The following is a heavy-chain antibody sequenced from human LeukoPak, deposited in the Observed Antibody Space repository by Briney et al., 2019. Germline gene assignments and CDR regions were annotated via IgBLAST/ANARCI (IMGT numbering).Heavy chain of an antibody. CDR1: GFTFSNYW. V-gene: IGHV3-74*01. J-gene: IGHJ5*02. CDR3: ARGPTSHSWS. Sequence: PGGSLRLSCVASGFTFSNYWMHWVRQGPGKGLVWVSRINSDGTSTSYADSVKGRFTISRDNAKNTLYLQMNSLRGEDTAVYYCARGPTSHSWSWGQGTLVTVSS. D-gene: IGHD1-26*01. CDR2: INSDGTST.